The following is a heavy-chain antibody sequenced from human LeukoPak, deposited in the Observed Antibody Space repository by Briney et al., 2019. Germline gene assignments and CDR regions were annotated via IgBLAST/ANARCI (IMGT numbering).Heavy chain of an antibody. J-gene: IGHJ4*02. CDR3: ARDPLLWFGELYGTYFDY. CDR1: GFTFSSYA. Sequence: GGSLRLSCAASGFTFSSYAMHWVRQAPGKGLEWVAVISYDGSNKYYADSVEGRFTISRDNSKNTLYLQMNSLRAEDTAVYYCARDPLLWFGELYGTYFDYWGQGTLVTVSS. D-gene: IGHD3-10*01. V-gene: IGHV3-30*04. CDR2: ISYDGSNK.